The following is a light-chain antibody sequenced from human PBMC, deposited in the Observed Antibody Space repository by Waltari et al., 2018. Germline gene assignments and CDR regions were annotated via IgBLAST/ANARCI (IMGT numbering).Light chain of an antibody. J-gene: IGKJ4*01. CDR2: DAS. CDR3: QQGSNWPLT. V-gene: IGKV3-11*01. CDR1: QSVSSY. Sequence: EIVLTQSPATLSLSPGERATLPCRASQSVSSYLAWYQQKPGPAPRLLIYDASNRATGIPARFSGSGSGTDFTLTISSLEPEDFAVYYCQQGSNWPLTFGGGTKVEIK.